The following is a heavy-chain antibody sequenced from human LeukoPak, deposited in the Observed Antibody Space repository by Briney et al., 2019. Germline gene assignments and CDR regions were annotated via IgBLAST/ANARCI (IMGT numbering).Heavy chain of an antibody. V-gene: IGHV4-61*02. D-gene: IGHD5-24*01. Sequence: SETLSLTCTVSSGSINSDGYYWSWIRQPAGKGLEWIGRVYSTGSANYSPSLESRVIISIDTFKNQFFLRLSSVTAADTAAYYCARVYRRDGYNYDGFDIWGQGTMVTVS. CDR2: VYSTGSA. CDR1: SGSINSDGYY. CDR3: ARVYRRDGYNYDGFDI. J-gene: IGHJ3*02.